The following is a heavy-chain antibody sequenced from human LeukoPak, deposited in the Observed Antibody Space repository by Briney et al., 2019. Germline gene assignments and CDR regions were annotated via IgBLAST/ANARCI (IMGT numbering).Heavy chain of an antibody. V-gene: IGHV1-2*02. Sequence: GASVKVSCKASGYTFSSYYIYWVRQAPGQGLEWLGWLNPHSGGTNYAQKFQGRVTLTSDTSISTAYMELSLLTSDDTAIYYCARGLRIINGLDVWGQGTTVIVSS. CDR1: GYTFSSYY. D-gene: IGHD2-15*01. J-gene: IGHJ6*02. CDR2: LNPHSGGT. CDR3: ARGLRIINGLDV.